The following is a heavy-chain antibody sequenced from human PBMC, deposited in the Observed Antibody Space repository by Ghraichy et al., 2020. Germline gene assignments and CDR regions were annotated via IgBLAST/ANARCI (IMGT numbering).Heavy chain of an antibody. CDR2: FDPEDGET. D-gene: IGHD5-12*01. CDR3: ATLLSGTVAPGYEIFDY. Sequence: ASVKVSCKVSGYTLTELSMHWVRQAPGKGLEWMGGFDPEDGETIYAQKFQGRVTMTEDTSTDTAYMELSSLRSEDTAVYYCATLLSGTVAPGYEIFDYWGQGTLVTVSS. V-gene: IGHV1-24*01. CDR1: GYTLTELS. J-gene: IGHJ4*02.